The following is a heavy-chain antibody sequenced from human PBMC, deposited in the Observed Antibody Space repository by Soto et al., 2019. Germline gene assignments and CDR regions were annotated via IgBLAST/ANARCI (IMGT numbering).Heavy chain of an antibody. Sequence: EVQLVESGGGLVQPGGSLRLSCAASGFTFSDHYMDWVRQAPGKGLEWVGRTRNKANSYTTEYAASVRGRFTISRDDSNNSLYQQMTRLKTENTAVYYCARVSCSSTSCYVGNYWGQGALVTVSS. J-gene: IGHJ4*02. CDR2: TRNKANSYTT. CDR1: GFTFSDHY. CDR3: ARVSCSSTSCYVGNY. V-gene: IGHV3-72*01. D-gene: IGHD2-2*01.